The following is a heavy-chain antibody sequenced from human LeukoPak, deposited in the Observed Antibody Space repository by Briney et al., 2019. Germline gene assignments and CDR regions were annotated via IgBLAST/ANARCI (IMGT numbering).Heavy chain of an antibody. CDR1: GYTFTGYY. CDR3: ARETLLSGSYSEFDY. J-gene: IGHJ4*02. V-gene: IGHV1-2*02. CDR2: INPNSGGT. Sequence: ASVKVSCKASGYTFTGYYMHWVRQAPGQGLEWMGWINPNSGGTNYAQKFQGRVTMTRDTSISTAYMELSRLRSDDTAVYYCARETLLSGSYSEFDYWGQGTLVTVSS. D-gene: IGHD1-26*01.